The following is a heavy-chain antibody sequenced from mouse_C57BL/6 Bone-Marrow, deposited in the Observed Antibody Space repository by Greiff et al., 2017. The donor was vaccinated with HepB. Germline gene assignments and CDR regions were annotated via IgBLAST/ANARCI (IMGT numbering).Heavy chain of an antibody. V-gene: IGHV1-80*01. D-gene: IGHD1-1*01. CDR2: IYPGDGDT. J-gene: IGHJ4*01. Sequence: VQLQESGAELVKPGASVKISCKASGYAFSSYWMNWVKQRPGKGLEWIGQIYPGDGDTNYNGKFKGKATLTADKSSSTAYMQLSSLTSEDSAVYFCARYITTVVASMDYWGQGTSVTVSS. CDR3: ARYITTVVASMDY. CDR1: GYAFSSYW.